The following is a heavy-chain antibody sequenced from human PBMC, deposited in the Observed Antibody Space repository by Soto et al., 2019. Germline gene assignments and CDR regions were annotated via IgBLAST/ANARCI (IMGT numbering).Heavy chain of an antibody. CDR3: ARVPAS. J-gene: IGHJ5*02. V-gene: IGHV4-31*03. Sequence: QVQLQESGPGLVKASQTLSLTCTVSGGSISSGGYYWSWIRQHPGKGLEWIGYIYNSGSNYYNPSLTSRVTISTDTSKNQFSLKLSAVTAADTGAYYCARVPASWGQGTLVTVSS. CDR2: IYNSGSN. CDR1: GGSISSGGYY.